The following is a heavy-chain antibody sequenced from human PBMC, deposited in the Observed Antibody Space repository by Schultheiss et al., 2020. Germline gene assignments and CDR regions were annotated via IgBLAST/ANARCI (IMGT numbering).Heavy chain of an antibody. CDR1: GGSISSSSYY. CDR3: ARGKMGGSFFNQYYFMDV. Sequence: SQTLSLTCTVSGGSISSSSYYWGWIRQPPGKGLEWIGEINHSGSTNYNPSLKSRVTISVDTSKNQLSLRLTSVSAADTAVYFCARGKMGGSFFNQYYFMDVWGKGTTVNVSS. CDR2: INHSGST. J-gene: IGHJ6*03. D-gene: IGHD1-26*01. V-gene: IGHV4-39*07.